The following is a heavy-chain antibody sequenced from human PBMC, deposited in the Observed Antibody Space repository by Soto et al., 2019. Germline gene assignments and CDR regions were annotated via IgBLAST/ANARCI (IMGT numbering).Heavy chain of an antibody. J-gene: IGHJ6*02. CDR1: GFTFSSFA. Sequence: GGSLRLSCAASGFTFSSFAMNWVRQTPGKGLEWVAVISGNATSTYYADSVKGRFTISRDNSKNTMYLQMNSLRAEDTAVYYCAKKAGIISRYGLDVWGQGXTVTVYS. CDR3: AKKAGIISRYGLDV. CDR2: ISGNATST. V-gene: IGHV3-23*01.